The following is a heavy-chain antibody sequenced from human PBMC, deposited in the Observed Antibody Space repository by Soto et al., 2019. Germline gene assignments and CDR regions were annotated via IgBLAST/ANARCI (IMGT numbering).Heavy chain of an antibody. Sequence: SETLSLTCTVSGGSIDIYYWSWIRQSPGKRMEWIGYVHHSWGSSYNPSLQSRVAISLDTSKSQFSLKVTSVTATDTAVYYCARQGVGPLHGLVDVWGQGTTVTVSS. V-gene: IGHV4-59*08. D-gene: IGHD1-26*01. CDR3: ARQGVGPLHGLVDV. CDR2: VHHSWGS. CDR1: GGSIDIYY. J-gene: IGHJ6*02.